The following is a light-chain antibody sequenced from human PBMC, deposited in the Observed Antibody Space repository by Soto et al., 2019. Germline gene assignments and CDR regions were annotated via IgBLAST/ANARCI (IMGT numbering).Light chain of an antibody. Sequence: EMAITQSPSTLSASPVERAILSFMASQNVYNNLAWYQQKPGQAPRLLIFDASTRATGIPARFSGSGSGTESTLTISGLQSEDFAIYYCQQYNKWPLINFGQGTRLEIK. CDR1: QNVYNN. J-gene: IGKJ5*01. CDR3: QQYNKWPLIN. CDR2: DAS. V-gene: IGKV3-15*01.